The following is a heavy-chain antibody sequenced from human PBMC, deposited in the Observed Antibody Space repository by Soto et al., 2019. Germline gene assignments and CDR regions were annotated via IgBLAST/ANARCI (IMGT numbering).Heavy chain of an antibody. V-gene: IGHV3-23*01. D-gene: IGHD3-3*01. Sequence: EVQLLESGGGLVQPGGSLRLSCAAPGFTFSSYAMSWVRQAPGKGLEWVSAISGSGGSTYYADSVKGRFTISRDNSKNTLYLQMNSLRAEDTAVYYCAKATLRFLEWLLYADYWGQGTLVTVSS. CDR2: ISGSGGST. J-gene: IGHJ4*02. CDR1: GFTFSSYA. CDR3: AKATLRFLEWLLYADY.